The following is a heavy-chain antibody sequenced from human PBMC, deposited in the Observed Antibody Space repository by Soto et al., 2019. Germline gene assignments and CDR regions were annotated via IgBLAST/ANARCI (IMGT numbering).Heavy chain of an antibody. CDR1: GFPLSTYG. V-gene: IGHV3-23*01. CDR2: ITGTGGNT. CDR3: ARIRGYWYGLDV. Sequence: EVQLLESGGGLVQPGGFLRLSCAASGFPLSTYGMTWVRQAPGKGLEWVSAITGTGGNTYYVDSVKGRFTSSRDNSKNMLYLQVNSLRVEVTAVYYCARIRGYWYGLDVWGQGTTVTVS. J-gene: IGHJ6*02.